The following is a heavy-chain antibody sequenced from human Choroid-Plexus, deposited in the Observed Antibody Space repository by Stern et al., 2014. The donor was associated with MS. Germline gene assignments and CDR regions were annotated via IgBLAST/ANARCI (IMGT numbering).Heavy chain of an antibody. D-gene: IGHD3-3*01. Sequence: VQLVQSGAEVKKPGASVKVSCKTSGYIFTGYYIHWVRQAPGQGLEWMAWINPXXXXXKYAQKFQGRVTMSRDTSISTAYVELSSLTSDDTAVYYCARDQRGITIFGVVTDYYYLGMDVWGQGTTVTVSS. CDR1: GYIFTGYY. CDR2: INPXXXXX. V-gene: IGHV1-2*02. J-gene: IGHJ6*02. CDR3: ARDQRGITIFGVVTDYYYLGMDV.